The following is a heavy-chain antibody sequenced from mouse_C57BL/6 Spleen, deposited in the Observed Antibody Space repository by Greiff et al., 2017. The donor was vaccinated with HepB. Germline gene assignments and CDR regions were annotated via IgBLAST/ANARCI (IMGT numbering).Heavy chain of an antibody. CDR2: ISSGGSYT. D-gene: IGHD2-4*01. J-gene: IGHJ4*01. V-gene: IGHV5-6*01. CDR1: GFTISSYG. CDR3: ARALYYDYDVEAMDY. Sequence: EVQRVESGGDLVKPGGSLKLSCAASGFTISSYGMSSVRQTPDKRLEWVATISSGGSYTYYPDSVKGRFTISRDNAKNTLYLQMSSLKSEDTAMYYCARALYYDYDVEAMDYWGEGTSGTVSS.